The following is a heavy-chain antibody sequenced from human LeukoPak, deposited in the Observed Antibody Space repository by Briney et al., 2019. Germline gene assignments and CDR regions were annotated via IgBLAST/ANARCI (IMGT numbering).Heavy chain of an antibody. CDR1: GYTFSIYG. D-gene: IGHD6-19*01. J-gene: IGHJ4*02. V-gene: IGHV1-18*01. CDR3: ARVEKIAVGGRDYFDY. CDR2: ISPYNGKT. Sequence: GASVTVSCKASGYTFSIYGISWVRQAPGQGLEWMGWISPYNGKTNSAQKVQGRVTMTTDTSTSTAYMELRSLRSDDTAVYYCARVEKIAVGGRDYFDYWGQGTLVTVSS.